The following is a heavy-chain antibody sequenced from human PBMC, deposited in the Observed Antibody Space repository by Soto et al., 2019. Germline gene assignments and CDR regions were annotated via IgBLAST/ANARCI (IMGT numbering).Heavy chain of an antibody. V-gene: IGHV1-18*01. D-gene: IGHD3-22*01. Sequence: ASVKVSCKASGYTFTSYGISWVRQAPGQGLEWMGWISAYNGNTNYAQKLQGRVTMTTDTSTSTAYMELRSLRSDDTAVYYCARDRDWAKYYYDSSGYYYFDHWGHGTVVTVSS. CDR2: ISAYNGNT. J-gene: IGHJ4*01. CDR1: GYTFTSYG. CDR3: ARDRDWAKYYYDSSGYYYFDH.